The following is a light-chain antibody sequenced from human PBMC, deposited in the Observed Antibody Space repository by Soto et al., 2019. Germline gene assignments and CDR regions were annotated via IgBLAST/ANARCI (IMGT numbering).Light chain of an antibody. Sequence: EIVLTQSPATLSLSPGERATLSCRASQSVSSYLAWYQQKPGQAPRLLIYDASNRATGIPARFSGSGSGTDFTLTISSPEPEDFAVYYCQQRINWPPRFTFGPGTKVDI. V-gene: IGKV3-11*01. CDR1: QSVSSY. J-gene: IGKJ3*01. CDR2: DAS. CDR3: QQRINWPPRFT.